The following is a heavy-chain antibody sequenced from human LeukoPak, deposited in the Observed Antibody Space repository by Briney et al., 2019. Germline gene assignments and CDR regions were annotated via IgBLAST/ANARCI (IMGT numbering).Heavy chain of an antibody. D-gene: IGHD3-22*01. J-gene: IGHJ4*02. Sequence: SVKVSCKASGGTFSSYAISWVRQAPGQGLEWMGGIIPIFGTANYAQKFQGRVTITTDESTSTAYMELSSLRSEDTAVYYCASLNYYDSSGYYAQFDYWGQGTLVTVSS. CDR2: IIPIFGTA. V-gene: IGHV1-69*05. CDR1: GGTFSSYA. CDR3: ASLNYYDSSGYYAQFDY.